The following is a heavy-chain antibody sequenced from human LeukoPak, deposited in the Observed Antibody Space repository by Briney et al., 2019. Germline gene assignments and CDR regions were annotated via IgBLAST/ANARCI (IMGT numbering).Heavy chain of an antibody. CDR2: IYTSGST. CDR3: ARGYCSSTSCLRAGYYYYYYYMDV. CDR1: GGSISSYY. J-gene: IGHJ6*03. D-gene: IGHD2-2*01. V-gene: IGHV4-4*07. Sequence: SETLSLTCTASGGSISSYYWSWIRQPAGKGLEWIGRIYTSGSTNYNPSLKSRVTISVDKSKNQFSLKLSSVTAADTAVYYCARGYCSSTSCLRAGYYYYYYYMDVWGKGTTVTVSS.